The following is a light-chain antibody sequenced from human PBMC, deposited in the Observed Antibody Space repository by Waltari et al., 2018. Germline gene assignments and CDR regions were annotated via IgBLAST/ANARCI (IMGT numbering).Light chain of an antibody. J-gene: IGKJ2*01. CDR1: QSISTN. CDR3: QQYDKWLRYS. Sequence: IVMTQSPATLSVSPGERATLSCRARQSISTNVAWFQEKPGQAPRLLIYGASPRATGVPARFSGSGSGTYFTLVISSLQSEDFAVYYCQQYDKWLRYSFGQGTKLEIK. V-gene: IGKV3-15*01. CDR2: GAS.